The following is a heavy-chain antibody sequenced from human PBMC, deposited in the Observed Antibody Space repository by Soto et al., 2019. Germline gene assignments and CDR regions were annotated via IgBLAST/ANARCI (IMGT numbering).Heavy chain of an antibody. D-gene: IGHD3-10*01. V-gene: IGHV4-30-2*01. CDR2: IYYSGNT. Sequence: QLQLQESGSGLVKPSQTLSLTCAVSGGSMRSGDYSWSWIRQPPGKGLEWIGYIYYSGNTYYNPSLKSRVTISVYRSKNQFSRKLSSVTAAAAAVYYWAREARNHYGSVSLFDYWGQGIVVTVSS. CDR1: GGSMRSGDYS. J-gene: IGHJ4*02. CDR3: AREARNHYGSVSLFDY.